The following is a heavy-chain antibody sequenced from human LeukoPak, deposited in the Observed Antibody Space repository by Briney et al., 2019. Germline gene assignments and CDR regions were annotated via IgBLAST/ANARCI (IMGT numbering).Heavy chain of an antibody. Sequence: GESLKISCKGSGYSFTSYWIGWVRQMPGKGLEWMGIIYPGDSDTRYSPSFQGQVTISADKSISTAYLQWSSLKASDTAMYYCARPRVAVAGPNWYFDLWGRGTLVTVSS. J-gene: IGHJ2*01. D-gene: IGHD6-19*01. V-gene: IGHV5-51*01. CDR3: ARPRVAVAGPNWYFDL. CDR1: GYSFTSYW. CDR2: IYPGDSDT.